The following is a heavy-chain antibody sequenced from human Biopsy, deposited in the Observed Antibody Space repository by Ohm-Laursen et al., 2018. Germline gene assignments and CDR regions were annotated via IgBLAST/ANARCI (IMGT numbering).Heavy chain of an antibody. CDR1: GESFNGYY. D-gene: IGHD3-22*01. Sequence: TLSLTCAVYGESFNGYYWNWVRQHPGKGLEWIGYLYYSGSTYYNPSLKSRVSISGDTSRNQFSLNLSSVTAADTAIYYCARNRIYDTSGFYYHWYFDHWGRGTLVTVSS. CDR3: ARNRIYDTSGFYYHWYFDH. V-gene: IGHV4-31*11. CDR2: LYYSGST. J-gene: IGHJ2*01.